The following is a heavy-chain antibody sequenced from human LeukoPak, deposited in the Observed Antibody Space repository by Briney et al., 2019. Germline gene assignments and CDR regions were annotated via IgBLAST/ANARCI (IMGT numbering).Heavy chain of an antibody. J-gene: IGHJ4*02. CDR1: GYTFTSYD. CDR2: MNPNSGNT. V-gene: IGHV1-8*02. D-gene: IGHD3-22*01. CDR3: ARDGYYDSSGYYYFLDY. Sequence: ASVKVSCKASGYTFTSYDINWVRQATGQGLEWMGWMNPNSGNTGYAQKFQGRVTMTRDTSISTAYMELSRLRSDDTAVYYCARDGYYDSSGYYYFLDYWGQGTLVTVSS.